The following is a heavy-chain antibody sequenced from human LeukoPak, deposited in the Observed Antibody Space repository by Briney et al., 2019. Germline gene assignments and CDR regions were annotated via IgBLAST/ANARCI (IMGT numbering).Heavy chain of an antibody. CDR1: GFTFSSYA. J-gene: IGHJ5*02. Sequence: GGSLRLSCAASGFTFSSYAMSWVRQAPGKGLEWVSAISGSGGSTYYADSVKGGFTISRDNSKNTMYLKMNSLRAEDTAVYYCAKDLVVVPAAISAPYLLVDDPWGQGTLVTVSS. CDR2: ISGSGGST. D-gene: IGHD2-2*01. V-gene: IGHV3-23*01. CDR3: AKDLVVVPAAISAPYLLVDDP.